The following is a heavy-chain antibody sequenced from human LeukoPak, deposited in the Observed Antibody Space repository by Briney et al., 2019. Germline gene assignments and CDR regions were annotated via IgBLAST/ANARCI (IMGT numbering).Heavy chain of an antibody. CDR1: GFTFSSYA. CDR2: ISGSGGST. Sequence: PGGSLRLSCAASGFTFSSYAMSWVRQAPGKGLEWVSAISGSGGSTYYADAVKGRFTISRDNSKNTLYLQRNSLRAEDTAVYYCAKDQVSSGWYFDYWGQGTLVTVSS. J-gene: IGHJ4*02. D-gene: IGHD6-19*01. V-gene: IGHV3-23*01. CDR3: AKDQVSSGWYFDY.